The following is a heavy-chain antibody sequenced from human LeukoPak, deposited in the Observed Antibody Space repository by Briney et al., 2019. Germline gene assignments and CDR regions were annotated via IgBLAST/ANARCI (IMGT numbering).Heavy chain of an antibody. J-gene: IGHJ4*02. Sequence: GGSLRLSCAASGFTFRNYVIHWVRQAPGKGLEWVAVTSSDLNVKLYADSVKGRFTISRDNAKNTLYLQMNSLRAEDTAVYFCVRDGQGSTPLDYWGQGTLVTVSS. CDR2: TSSDLNVK. D-gene: IGHD2-15*01. CDR1: GFTFRNYV. V-gene: IGHV3-30-3*01. CDR3: VRDGQGSTPLDY.